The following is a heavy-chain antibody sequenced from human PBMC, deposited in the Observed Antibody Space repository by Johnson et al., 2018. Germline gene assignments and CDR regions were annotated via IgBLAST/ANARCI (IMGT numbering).Heavy chain of an antibody. CDR3: ARDRVIFGVVIYGMDV. Sequence: QVQLVQSGGGVVQPGRSLRLSCVASGFSLNTYAMHWVRQAPGKGLEWVAVIWSDGSKKYYGDSVKGRFTISRDISKNTLYLQMNSLRVEDTARYYCARDRVIFGVVIYGMDVWGPGTTVTVSS. CDR1: GFSLNTYA. CDR2: IWSDGSKK. V-gene: IGHV3-33*01. D-gene: IGHD3-3*01. J-gene: IGHJ6*02.